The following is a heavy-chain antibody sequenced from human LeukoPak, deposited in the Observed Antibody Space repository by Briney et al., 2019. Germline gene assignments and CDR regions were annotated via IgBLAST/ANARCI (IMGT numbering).Heavy chain of an antibody. Sequence: GGSLRLSCAASGFTVSSNYMGWVRQAPGKGLDWVSVIYSGGSAYYADSVKGRFTISRDSSKNILHLQMNSLTAEDTVVYYCARGSSLAAVARGFDYWGQGTLVTVSS. J-gene: IGHJ4*02. D-gene: IGHD6-19*01. CDR2: IYSGGSA. CDR1: GFTVSSNY. CDR3: ARGSSLAAVARGFDY. V-gene: IGHV3-66*02.